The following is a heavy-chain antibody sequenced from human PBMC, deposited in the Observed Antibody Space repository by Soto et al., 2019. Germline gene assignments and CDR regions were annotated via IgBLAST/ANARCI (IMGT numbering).Heavy chain of an antibody. V-gene: IGHV4-39*01. J-gene: IGHJ4*02. CDR3: ASHEAGWYFDS. CDR1: RGSISSGTNY. CDR2: IYYSGST. Sequence: SETLSLTCTVSRGSISSGTNYLAWIRQPPGKGLEWIANIYYSGSTFYNPSLKSRVTISLDTSKNQFSLKLRSVTAADTAVYYCASHEAGWYFDSWGQGTLVTVSS. D-gene: IGHD6-25*01.